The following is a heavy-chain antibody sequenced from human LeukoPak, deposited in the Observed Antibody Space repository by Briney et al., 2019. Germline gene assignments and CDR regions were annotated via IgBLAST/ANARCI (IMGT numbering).Heavy chain of an antibody. CDR2: IGDST. CDR3: AKATRPADSSSNYVDFDC. V-gene: IGHV3-23*01. J-gene: IGHJ4*02. CDR1: GFTFSSYS. Sequence: PGGSLRLSCAASGFTFSSYSMNWVRQAPGKGLEWVSAIGDSTYSADSVKGRFTIPRDNSKNTLYLQMNSLRGEDTAVYYCAKATRPADSSSNYVDFDCWGQGTRVTVSS. D-gene: IGHD6-13*01.